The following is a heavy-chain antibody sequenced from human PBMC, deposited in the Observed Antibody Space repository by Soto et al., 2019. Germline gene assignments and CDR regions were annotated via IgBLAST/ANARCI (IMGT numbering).Heavy chain of an antibody. CDR3: ARGCGGAFDI. D-gene: IGHD2-21*01. V-gene: IGHV4-59*01. Sequence: QVQLQESGPGLVKPSETLSLTCTVSGGSISSYYWSWIRQPPGKGLEWIGYIYYSGSTNYNPSLQSRVTISVDTSKNRFSLKLSSVTAADTAVYYCARGCGGAFDIWGQGTMVTVSS. CDR1: GGSISSYY. J-gene: IGHJ3*02. CDR2: IYYSGST.